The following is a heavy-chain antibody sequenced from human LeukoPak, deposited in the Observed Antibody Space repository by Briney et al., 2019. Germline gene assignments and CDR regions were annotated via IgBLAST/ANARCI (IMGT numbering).Heavy chain of an antibody. V-gene: IGHV3-15*07. D-gene: IGHD3-3*01. CDR1: EFTFSSHA. J-gene: IGHJ4*02. CDR3: ATTQLHTNYDFWSGYYSGSFDY. CDR2: IKSKTDGGTT. Sequence: GGSLRLSCVASEFTFSSHAMNWVRQAPGKGLEWVGRIKSKTDGGTTDYAAPVKGRFTISRDDSKNTLYLQINILKTEDTAVYYCATTQLHTNYDFWSGYYSGSFDYWGQGTLVTVSS.